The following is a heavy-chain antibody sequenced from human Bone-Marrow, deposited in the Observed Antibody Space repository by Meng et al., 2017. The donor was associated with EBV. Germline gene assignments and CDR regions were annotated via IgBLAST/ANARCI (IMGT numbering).Heavy chain of an antibody. V-gene: IGHV1-69*01. CDR1: GGTFRSDA. D-gene: IGHD3-10*01. J-gene: IGHJ4*02. Sequence: QWSRSGAEVEKRGSARNAACKTSGGTFRSDAISWVRQAPGQGLEWMGGLIPMSDAPHYAQKFQGRVTITADESTSTHYMDLSGLRSEDTAVYYCASESGRGFTPDYWGQGTLVTVSS. CDR2: LIPMSDAP. CDR3: ASESGRGFTPDY.